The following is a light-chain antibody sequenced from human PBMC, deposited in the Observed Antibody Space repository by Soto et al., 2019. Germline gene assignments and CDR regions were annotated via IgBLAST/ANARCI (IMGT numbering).Light chain of an antibody. CDR3: QQRSNWPLT. Sequence: EIVLTQSPATLSLSPGERATLSCRASQSVSSYLAWYQQKPGQAPRLLIYDASNRATGIPARFSGSGSGTDFTLTISSLEPEEFAVYYCQQRSNWPLTFGGGTRVELK. CDR1: QSVSSY. J-gene: IGKJ4*01. CDR2: DAS. V-gene: IGKV3-11*01.